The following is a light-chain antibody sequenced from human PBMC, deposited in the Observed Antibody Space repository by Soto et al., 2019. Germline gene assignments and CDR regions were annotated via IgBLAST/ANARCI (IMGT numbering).Light chain of an antibody. Sequence: EIVLTQSPGTLSLSPGERATLSCRASQRVSSGYLAWYQQKPGQAPRLLIYGASNRATDIPDRFSGRGSGTDFTLTISRLEPEDFAVYYCQQRSTWPPFSFGPGTKVDIK. CDR2: GAS. CDR1: QRVSSGY. V-gene: IGKV3D-20*02. J-gene: IGKJ3*01. CDR3: QQRSTWPPFS.